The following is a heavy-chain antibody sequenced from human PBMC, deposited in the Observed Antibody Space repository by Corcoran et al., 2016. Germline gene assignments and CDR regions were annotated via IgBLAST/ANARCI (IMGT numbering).Heavy chain of an antibody. J-gene: IGHJ5*02. CDR1: GGSISSSSYY. CDR3: AGHSSKRGSYDFWSGYYGPYNWFDP. CDR2: IYYSGST. Sequence: QLQLQESGPGLVKPSETLSLTCTVSGGSISSSSYYWGWIRQPPGKGLEWIGRIYYSGSTYYNPSLKSRVTISVDTSKNQFSLKLSSVTAADTAVDYCAGHSSKRGSYDFWSGYYGPYNWFDPWGQGTLVTVSS. V-gene: IGHV4-39*07. D-gene: IGHD3-3*01.